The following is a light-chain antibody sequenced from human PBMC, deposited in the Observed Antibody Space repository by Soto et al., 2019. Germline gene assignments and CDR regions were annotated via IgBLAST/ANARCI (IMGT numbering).Light chain of an antibody. CDR2: TAS. Sequence: QVPPFLSAAVGDRGTITCRASHSISTWSAWYQQKPGSAPKLLIYTASTLHSGVPSRFSGNGSGTDFALTISSLQPDDFATYYCQQYNSYPITSGQGTRLEIK. J-gene: IGKJ5*01. V-gene: IGKV1-5*03. CDR1: HSISTW. CDR3: QQYNSYPIT.